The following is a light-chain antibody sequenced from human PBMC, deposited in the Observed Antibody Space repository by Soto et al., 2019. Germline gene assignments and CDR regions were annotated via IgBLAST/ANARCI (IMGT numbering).Light chain of an antibody. V-gene: IGKV1-33*01. CDR1: QDIRNY. J-gene: IGKJ4*01. CDR2: DAS. Sequence: DIQMTQSPSSLSASVGARVTITCQASQDIRNYLNWYQQKPGKAPKLLIYDASNLETGVPSRFSGSGSGTDFTFTISSLQPEDMATYYCQQYDNLPLTFGGGTKVEIK. CDR3: QQYDNLPLT.